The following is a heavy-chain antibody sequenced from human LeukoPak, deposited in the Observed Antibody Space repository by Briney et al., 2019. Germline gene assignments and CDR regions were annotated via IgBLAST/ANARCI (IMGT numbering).Heavy chain of an antibody. D-gene: IGHD4-17*01. Sequence: GGSLRLSCAASGFTFSSYNMNWVRQAPGKCLEWVSSISFSNGYIYYADSVKGRFTISRDNAKNSLYLHMNSLRAEDTAVYYCARDTQNYGDYIEYFQHWGQGTLVTVSS. V-gene: IGHV3-21*01. J-gene: IGHJ1*01. CDR3: ARDTQNYGDYIEYFQH. CDR2: ISFSNGYI. CDR1: GFTFSSYN.